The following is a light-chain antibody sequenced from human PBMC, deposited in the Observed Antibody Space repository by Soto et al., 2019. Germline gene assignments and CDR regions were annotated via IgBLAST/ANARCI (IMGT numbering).Light chain of an antibody. CDR2: EVS. CDR3: SSYAGSNNFV. J-gene: IGLJ1*01. CDR1: SSDIGRYNY. V-gene: IGLV2-8*01. Sequence: QSALAQPASVSGSPGQSITISCIGTSSDIGRYNYVSWYQQYPGKAPKFIIYEVSKRPSGVPDRFSGSKSGNTASLTVSGLQAEDEADYYCSSYAGSNNFVFGTGTKVTV.